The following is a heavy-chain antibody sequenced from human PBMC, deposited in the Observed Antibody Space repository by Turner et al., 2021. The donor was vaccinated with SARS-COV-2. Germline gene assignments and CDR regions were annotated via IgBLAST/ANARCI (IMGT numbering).Heavy chain of an antibody. CDR3: ARAGPDGYSSGWNQGMDV. D-gene: IGHD6-19*01. CDR2: IHTEGIIT. J-gene: IGHJ6*02. CDR1: GFTFSRHW. V-gene: IGHV3-74*01. Sequence: EVQLVESGGGLVRPGGSLRLSCAASGFTFSRHWMYWVRQVPGEGLVWVSRIHTEGIITSYADSVKGRFTISRDDAKNTLYLQMNSLRAEDTAVYYCARAGPDGYSSGWNQGMDVWGQGTTVTVSS.